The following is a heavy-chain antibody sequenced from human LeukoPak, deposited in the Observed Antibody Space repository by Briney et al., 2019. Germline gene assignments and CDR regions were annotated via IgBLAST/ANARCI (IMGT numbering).Heavy chain of an antibody. CDR3: ARMAARLFYNYYYMDV. CDR1: GFTFDDYG. CDR2: INWNGGST. D-gene: IGHD6-6*01. Sequence: GGSLRLSCAASGFTFDDYGMSWVRQAPGKGLEWVSGINWNGGSTGYADSVKGRFTISRDNAKNSLYLQMNSPRAEDTALYYCARMAARLFYNYYYMDVWGKGTTVTVSS. J-gene: IGHJ6*03. V-gene: IGHV3-20*04.